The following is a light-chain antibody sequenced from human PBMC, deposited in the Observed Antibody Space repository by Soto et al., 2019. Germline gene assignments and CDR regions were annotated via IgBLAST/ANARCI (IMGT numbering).Light chain of an antibody. J-gene: IGKJ1*01. Sequence: EIVMTQSPVTLSVSPGGRATLSCRASQSISDTLAWYQQKPGQAPRLLIYGASNRATGTPDRFSGSGSGTDFTLAISRLEPEDFAVYYCQQYGSSGTFGQGTKVDIK. CDR3: QQYGSSGT. CDR2: GAS. V-gene: IGKV3-20*01. CDR1: QSISDT.